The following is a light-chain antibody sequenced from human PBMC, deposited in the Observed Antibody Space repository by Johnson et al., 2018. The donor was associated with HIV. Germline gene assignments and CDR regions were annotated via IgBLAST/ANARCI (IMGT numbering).Light chain of an antibody. Sequence: QSVLTQPPSVSAATGQKVTISCSGSYSDIGNNFVSWYQQLPGAAPKLLIYKNDQRPSGIPDRFSGSKSGTSATLSITGLQTGDEADYYCGIWQTGLSTGGVFGTGTKVTVL. J-gene: IGLJ1*01. CDR1: YSDIGNNF. CDR2: KND. V-gene: IGLV1-51*02. CDR3: GIWQTGLSTGGV.